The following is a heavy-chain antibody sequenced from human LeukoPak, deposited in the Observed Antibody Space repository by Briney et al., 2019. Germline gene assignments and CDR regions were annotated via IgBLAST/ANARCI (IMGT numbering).Heavy chain of an antibody. CDR3: ASCSTSCSYDYYYYMDV. J-gene: IGHJ6*03. Sequence: SVKVSCKASGGTFSSYAISWVRQAPGQGLEWMGRIIPIFGTANYAQKFQGRVTITTDESTSTAYMELSSLRSEDTAVYYCASCSTSCSYDYYYYMDVWGKGTTVTVSS. D-gene: IGHD2-2*01. CDR2: IIPIFGTA. CDR1: GGTFSSYA. V-gene: IGHV1-69*05.